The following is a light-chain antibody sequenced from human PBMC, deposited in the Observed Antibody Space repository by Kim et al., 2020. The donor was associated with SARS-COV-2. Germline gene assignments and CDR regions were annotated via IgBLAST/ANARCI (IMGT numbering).Light chain of an antibody. Sequence: RVTIICTGGSSNNGASFDVHWYQHLPGTAPKLLIYGNDNRPSGVPDRFSGSKSGTSASLAITGLQAEDEADYYCQSYDTSLSGYVFGTGTKVTVL. J-gene: IGLJ1*01. CDR1: SSNNGASFD. CDR3: QSYDTSLSGYV. V-gene: IGLV1-40*01. CDR2: GND.